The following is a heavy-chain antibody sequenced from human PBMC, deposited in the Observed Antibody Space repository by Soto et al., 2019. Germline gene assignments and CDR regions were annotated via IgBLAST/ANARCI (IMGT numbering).Heavy chain of an antibody. CDR3: ARGGGYYYAHTPFDS. D-gene: IGHD3-22*01. CDR2: ISYDGSNK. V-gene: IGHV3-30-3*01. J-gene: IGHJ5*01. CDR1: GFTFSSYA. Sequence: QVQLVESGGGVIQPGRSLRLSCAASGFTFSSYAMHWFRQAPGKGLEWVALISYDGSNKYYADSVKGRLTISRDNSKNTLYLQMNSLRAEDTAVYYSARGGGYYYAHTPFDSWGQGTLVTVSS.